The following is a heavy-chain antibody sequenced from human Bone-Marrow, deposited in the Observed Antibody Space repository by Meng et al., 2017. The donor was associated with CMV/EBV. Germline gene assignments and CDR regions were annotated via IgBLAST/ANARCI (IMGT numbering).Heavy chain of an antibody. J-gene: IGHJ4*02. CDR3: ANLGYGSGRRAY. CDR1: GFTFSSYE. Sequence: GGSLRLSCAASGFTFSSYEMNWVRQAPGKGLEWVSYISSSGSTIYYADSVKGRFTISRDNAKNSLYLQMNSLRAEDTAVYYCANLGYGSGRRAYWGQGTMVTVSA. D-gene: IGHD3-10*01. V-gene: IGHV3-48*03. CDR2: ISSSGSTI.